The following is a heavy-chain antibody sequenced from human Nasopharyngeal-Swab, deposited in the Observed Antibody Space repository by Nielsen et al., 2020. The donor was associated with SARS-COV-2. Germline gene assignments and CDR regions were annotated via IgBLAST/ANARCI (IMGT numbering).Heavy chain of an antibody. CDR2: IYYSGRT. J-gene: IGHJ4*02. V-gene: IGHV4-59*01. D-gene: IGHD1-26*01. CDR3: ARDNQWDMSFDY. Sequence: SETLSLTCLVSGGSISLYYWTWYRQPPGKGLEWIGYIYYSGRTNYNPSLKSRVTISVDTSKNQFSLNLSSVTAADPAVYYCARDNQWDMSFDYWGQGTLVTVSS. CDR1: GGSISLYY.